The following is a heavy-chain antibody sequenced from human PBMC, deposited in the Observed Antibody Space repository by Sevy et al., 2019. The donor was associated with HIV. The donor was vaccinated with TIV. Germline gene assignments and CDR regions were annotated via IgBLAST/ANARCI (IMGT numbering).Heavy chain of an antibody. CDR2: IYYDGDSK. J-gene: IGHJ5*02. Sequence: GGSLRLSCAASGFTFSSYGMHWVRQAPGKGLEWVAVIYYDGDSKYYVDSVRGRFTISRDNSENTLYLQMDSLRADDTAMYYCVRPGRIGDYATASWFDPWGQGTLVTVSS. D-gene: IGHD4-17*01. V-gene: IGHV3-33*01. CDR1: GFTFSSYG. CDR3: VRPGRIGDYATASWFDP.